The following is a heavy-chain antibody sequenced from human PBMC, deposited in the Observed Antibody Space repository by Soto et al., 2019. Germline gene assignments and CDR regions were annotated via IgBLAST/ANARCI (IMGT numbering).Heavy chain of an antibody. CDR1: GYTFTSYG. J-gene: IGHJ5*02. D-gene: IGHD6-6*01. CDR3: ARAGIAARGLLNWFDP. Sequence: ASVKVSCKASGYTFTSYGISWVRQAPGQGLEWMGWISAYNGNTNYAQKLQGRVTMTTDTSTSTAYMELRSLRSDDTAVYYCARAGIAARGLLNWFDPWGQGTLVTVSS. CDR2: ISAYNGNT. V-gene: IGHV1-18*01.